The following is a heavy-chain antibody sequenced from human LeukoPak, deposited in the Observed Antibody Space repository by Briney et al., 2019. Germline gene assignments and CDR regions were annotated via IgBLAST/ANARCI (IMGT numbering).Heavy chain of an antibody. CDR3: ARGGDLTDFPFDY. J-gene: IGHJ4*02. Sequence: GGSLRLSCAASGFTFSDYYMSWIRQAPGKGLEWVSYISSSGSTIYYADSVKGRFTISRDNSKNTLYLQMNSLRAEDTAVYYCARGGDLTDFPFDYWGQGTLVTVSS. D-gene: IGHD3-9*01. CDR2: ISSSGSTI. CDR1: GFTFSDYY. V-gene: IGHV3-11*01.